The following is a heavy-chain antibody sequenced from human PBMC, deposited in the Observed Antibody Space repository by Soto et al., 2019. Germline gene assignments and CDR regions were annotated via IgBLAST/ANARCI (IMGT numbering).Heavy chain of an antibody. CDR3: ARPGYGGNTQPFYYYYGMDV. CDR1: GYTFTSYG. V-gene: IGHV1-18*01. Sequence: VASVKVSCKASGYTFTSYGISWVRQAPGQGLEWMGWISAYNGNTNYAQKLQGRVTMTTDTSTSTAYMELSSLRSEDTAVYYCARPGYGGNTQPFYYYYGMDVWGQGTTVTSP. J-gene: IGHJ6*02. D-gene: IGHD2-15*01. CDR2: ISAYNGNT.